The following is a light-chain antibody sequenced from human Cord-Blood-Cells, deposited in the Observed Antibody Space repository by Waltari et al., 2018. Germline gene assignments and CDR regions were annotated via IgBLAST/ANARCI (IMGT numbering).Light chain of an antibody. CDR3: SSYAGSNNV. CDR2: EVS. CDR1: SSDVGGYNY. Sequence: QSALTQPPSASGSPGQSVTISCTGTSSDVGGYNYVSWYQQHSGKAPKLMIYEVSKRPAGLPGRCAVPKSCNTASLTVSRLQAEDEADYSCSSYAGSNNVFGTGTKVTVL. J-gene: IGLJ1*01. V-gene: IGLV2-8*01.